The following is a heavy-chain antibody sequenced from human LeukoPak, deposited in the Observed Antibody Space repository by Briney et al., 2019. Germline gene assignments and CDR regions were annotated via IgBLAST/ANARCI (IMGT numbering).Heavy chain of an antibody. V-gene: IGHV3-7*01. CDR1: GFIFSNYA. CDR2: IKQDGSEK. D-gene: IGHD3-10*01. J-gene: IGHJ3*02. CDR3: ARCVWFGPRDAFDI. Sequence: GGSLRLSCAVSGFIFSNYAMSWVRQAPGKGLEWVANIKQDGSEKYYVDSVKGRFTISRDNAKNSLYLQMNSLRAEDTAVYYCARCVWFGPRDAFDIWGQGTMVTVSS.